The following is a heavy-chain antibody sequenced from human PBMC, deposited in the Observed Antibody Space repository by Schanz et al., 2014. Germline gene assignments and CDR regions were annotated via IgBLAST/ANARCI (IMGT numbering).Heavy chain of an antibody. CDR3: ERDAYCSGGGCQGCFDY. CDR2: VSGSGQST. D-gene: IGHD2-15*01. V-gene: IGHV3-23*01. J-gene: IGHJ4*02. CDR1: GFLFDSFT. Sequence: KQSCAASGFLFDSFTLSWVRHPPGKGLEWVSAVSGSGQSTYYADSVKGRFTISGDNSKNTLYLQMNSMRVEDTAVYYCERDAYCSGGGCQGCFDYWGEGTLVNVAS.